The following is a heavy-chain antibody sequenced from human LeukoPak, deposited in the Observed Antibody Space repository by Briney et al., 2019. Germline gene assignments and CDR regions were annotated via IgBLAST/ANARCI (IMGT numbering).Heavy chain of an antibody. CDR3: ARAVRAGHRPVYTYYYMDV. J-gene: IGHJ6*03. D-gene: IGHD5/OR15-5a*01. V-gene: IGHV3-74*01. CDR2: INGYGSNT. Sequence: PGGSLRLSCAASGFTFISYWMHWVRQAPGKGLVWVSRINGYGSNTDFADSVKGRFTISRDNAKNTLYLQMNSLRADDTAVYYCARAVRAGHRPVYTYYYMDVWGKGTTVTVSS. CDR1: GFTFISYW.